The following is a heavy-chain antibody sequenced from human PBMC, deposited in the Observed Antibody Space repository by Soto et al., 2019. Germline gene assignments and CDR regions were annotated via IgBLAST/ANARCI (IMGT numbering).Heavy chain of an antibody. J-gene: IGHJ4*02. CDR1: GFIFRSFV. Sequence: QVQLVESGGGVVQPGTSLRLSCVGSGFIFRSFVIHWVRQAPGKGLEWVALTSYDGSNTYYGDSVKGRFTISRDNSKYTVDLQMDSLRVEDTALYYCARWGTTGGLDFWGQGTLVIVSS. CDR2: TSYDGSNT. CDR3: ARWGTTGGLDF. D-gene: IGHD3-16*01. V-gene: IGHV3-30*03.